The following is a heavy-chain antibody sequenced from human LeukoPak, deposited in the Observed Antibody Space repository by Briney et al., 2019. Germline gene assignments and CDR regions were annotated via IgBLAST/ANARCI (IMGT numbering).Heavy chain of an antibody. V-gene: IGHV3-21*01. CDR1: GFIFSSYS. J-gene: IGHJ4*02. Sequence: PGGSLRLSCAASGFIFSSYSMNWVRQAPGKGLEWVSSISSGSSYIYYADSVKGRFTISRDNAKNTLYLQMNSLRAEDTAVYYCARDRGSTFDYWGQGTLVTVSS. CDR2: ISSGSSYI. D-gene: IGHD3-10*01. CDR3: ARDRGSTFDY.